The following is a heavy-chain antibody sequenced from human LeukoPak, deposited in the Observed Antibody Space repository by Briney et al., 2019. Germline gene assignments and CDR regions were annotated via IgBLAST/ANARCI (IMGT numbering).Heavy chain of an antibody. D-gene: IGHD7-27*01. V-gene: IGHV1-2*02. CDR1: GYTFTGYY. CDR2: INPNSGGT. J-gene: IGHJ4*02. Sequence: ASVKVSCTASGYTFTGYYMHWVRQAPRQGREGMGWINPNSGGTNYAQKFQGRVTMTRDTSISTAYMELSRLRSDDTAVYYCARELTGQYYFDYWGQGTLVTVSS. CDR3: ARELTGQYYFDY.